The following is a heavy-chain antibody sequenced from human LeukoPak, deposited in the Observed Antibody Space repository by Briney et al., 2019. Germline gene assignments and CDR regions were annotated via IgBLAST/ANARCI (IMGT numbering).Heavy chain of an antibody. Sequence: GGSLRLSCAASGFTFSSYGMHWVRQAPGKGLGWVAFIRYDGSNKYYADSVKGRFTISRDNSKNTLYLQMNSLRAEDTAVYYCAGGGWYYFDYWGQGTLVTVSS. CDR1: GFTFSSYG. D-gene: IGHD6-19*01. CDR2: IRYDGSNK. V-gene: IGHV3-30*02. J-gene: IGHJ4*02. CDR3: AGGGWYYFDY.